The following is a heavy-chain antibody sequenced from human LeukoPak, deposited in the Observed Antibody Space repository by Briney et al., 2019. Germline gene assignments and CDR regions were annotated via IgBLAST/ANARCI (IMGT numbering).Heavy chain of an antibody. D-gene: IGHD6-6*01. Sequence: SETLSLTCTVSGGSISIGTYYWSWIRQPAGKGLEWIGRIYTSGSTNYDPSLKSRVTISLDASKNQFSLKLSSVTAADTAVYYCARVPIAARLPYYMDVWGKGTTVTVSS. CDR3: ARVPIAARLPYYMDV. V-gene: IGHV4-61*02. CDR2: IYTSGST. J-gene: IGHJ6*03. CDR1: GGSISIGTYY.